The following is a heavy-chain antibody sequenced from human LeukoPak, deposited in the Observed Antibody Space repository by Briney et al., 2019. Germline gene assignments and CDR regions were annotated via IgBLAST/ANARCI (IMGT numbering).Heavy chain of an antibody. CDR3: IRDEALWRLDY. J-gene: IGHJ4*02. V-gene: IGHV3-74*03. Sequence: GGSLRLSCAASGFTFSNHWMHWVRQAPGKGLVWVSRIDERGSNAMYADSVKGRFSIPRDNAKNTVNLQMNSLRAEDTGVYYCIRDEALWRLDYWGQGTLVTVSS. CDR1: GFTFSNHW. D-gene: IGHD2-21*01. CDR2: IDERGSNA.